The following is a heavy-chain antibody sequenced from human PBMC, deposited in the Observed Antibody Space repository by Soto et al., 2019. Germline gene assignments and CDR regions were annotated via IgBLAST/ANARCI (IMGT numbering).Heavy chain of an antibody. D-gene: IGHD5-18*01. J-gene: IGHJ4*02. CDR1: GGSISSGDYY. CDR2: IYYSGST. Sequence: SETLSLTCTVSGGSISSGDYYWSWIRQPPGKGLEWIGYIYYSGSTYYNPSLKSRVTISVDTSKNQFSLELSSVTAADTAVYYCARGSVSDGMNYWGQGTLVTVSS. CDR3: ARGSVSDGMNY. V-gene: IGHV4-30-4*01.